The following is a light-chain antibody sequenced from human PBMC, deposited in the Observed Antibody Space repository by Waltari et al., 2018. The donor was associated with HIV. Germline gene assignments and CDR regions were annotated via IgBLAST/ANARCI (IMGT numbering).Light chain of an antibody. CDR2: RND. Sequence: SVLTQPPSASATPGQRVTISCSGSRSHIGSNYVFWYQQFPGPAPKLLLYRNDQRPSGVPGRFSGSTSGTSASLAISGLRPEDEADYYCATWDDSLSGVLFGGGTKLTVL. J-gene: IGLJ2*01. CDR3: ATWDDSLSGVL. CDR1: RSHIGSNY. V-gene: IGLV1-47*01.